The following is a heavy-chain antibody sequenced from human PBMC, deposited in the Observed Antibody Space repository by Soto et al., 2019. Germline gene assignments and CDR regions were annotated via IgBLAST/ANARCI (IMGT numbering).Heavy chain of an antibody. CDR2: TRNKANTYTT. CDR3: SREVSSSGPDYEY. D-gene: IGHD3-22*01. CDR1: GFTFSDYY. V-gene: IGHV3-72*01. J-gene: IGHJ4*02. Sequence: GGSRRLSCAASGFTFSDYYINWVRQAPGKGLEWVGRTRNKANTYTTDYAAFVKGRFTISRDDSKNLIYLQMNSLKTEDTAVYYCSREVSSSGPDYEYWGQGTLVTVSS.